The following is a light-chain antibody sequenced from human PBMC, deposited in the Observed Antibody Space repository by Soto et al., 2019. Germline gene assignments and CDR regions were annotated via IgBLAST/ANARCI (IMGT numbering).Light chain of an antibody. J-gene: IGLJ3*02. CDR2: EVD. V-gene: IGLV2-14*01. CDR3: SSYTSSSIWV. Sequence: QSALTQPASVSGSPGQSITISCTGTSSDVGFYNYVSWYQQQHPGKAPKLMIYEVDNRPSGVSIRFSGSKSGNTASLTISGLLAEDEADYYCSSYTSSSIWVFGGGTKLTVL. CDR1: SSDVGFYNY.